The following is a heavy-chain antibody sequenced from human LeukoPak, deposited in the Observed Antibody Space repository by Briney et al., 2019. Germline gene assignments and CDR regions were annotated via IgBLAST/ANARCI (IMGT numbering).Heavy chain of an antibody. J-gene: IGHJ4*02. V-gene: IGHV3-20*04. D-gene: IGHD1-26*01. CDR2: VNWNGGST. CDR1: GGSFSGYY. Sequence: ETLSLTCAVYGGSFSGYYWSWIRQPPGKGLEWVSGVNWNGGSTGYADSVKGRFTISRDNAKNSLYLQMNSLRAEDTALYYCARGRGDSGSYYFDYWGQGTLVTVSS. CDR3: ARGRGDSGSYYFDY.